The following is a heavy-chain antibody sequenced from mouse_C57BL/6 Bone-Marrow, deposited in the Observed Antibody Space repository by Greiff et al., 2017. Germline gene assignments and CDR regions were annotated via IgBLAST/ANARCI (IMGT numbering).Heavy chain of an antibody. CDR3: ARYGDGYAFAY. J-gene: IGHJ3*01. CDR2: IDPEDGET. V-gene: IGHV14-2*01. D-gene: IGHD2-3*01. Sequence: EVKVEESGAELVKPGASVKLSCTASGFNIKDYYMPWVKQRTEQGLEWIGRIDPEDGETKYAPKFPGKATITADTSSTTAYLQLGSLTSEDTAGNYSARYGDGYAFAYRGQGTLVTVSA. CDR1: GFNIKDYY.